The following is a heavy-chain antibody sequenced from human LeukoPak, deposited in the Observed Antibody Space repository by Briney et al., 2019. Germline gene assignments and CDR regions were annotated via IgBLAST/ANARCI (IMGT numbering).Heavy chain of an antibody. J-gene: IGHJ4*02. CDR2: INPNSAET. V-gene: IGHV1-2*02. CDR3: ARSGRGYSGYDLGDY. Sequence: GASVKGSCKASGYMFTGYYIHWVRQAPGQGLEWMGFINPNSAETNYGQKFQGRVTMTRDTSISTAYMELSRLRSDDTAVYYCARSGRGYSGYDLGDYWGQGTLGTVSS. CDR1: GYMFTGYY. D-gene: IGHD5-12*01.